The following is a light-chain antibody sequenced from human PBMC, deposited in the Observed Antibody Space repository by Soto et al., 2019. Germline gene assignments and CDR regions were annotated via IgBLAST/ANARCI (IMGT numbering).Light chain of an antibody. CDR3: CSYGGGNNLDV. Sequence: SALTQPGSASVSTGQAVTISCTGTSIDIGTCYYVSLYPQRPHKAPKVIIYEVSKRPSGVPVRFSGSKSGNTASRTVSGLQAEDEGDYYCCSYGGGNNLDVFGTGTKVTVL. J-gene: IGLJ1*01. CDR2: EVS. CDR1: SIDIGTCYY. V-gene: IGLV2-8*01.